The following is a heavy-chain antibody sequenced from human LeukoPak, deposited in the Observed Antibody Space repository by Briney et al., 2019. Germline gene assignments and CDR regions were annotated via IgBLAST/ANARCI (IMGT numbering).Heavy chain of an antibody. V-gene: IGHV3-21*01. CDR1: GFTFSSYS. Sequence: GGSLRLSCAASGFTFSSYSMNWVRQAPGKGLEWVSSIGSSSSYIYYADSVKGRFTISRDNAKSSLYLQMNSLRAEDTAVYYCARPYVWGSTPGDYWGQGTLVTVS. J-gene: IGHJ4*02. CDR2: IGSSSSYI. D-gene: IGHD3-16*01. CDR3: ARPYVWGSTPGDY.